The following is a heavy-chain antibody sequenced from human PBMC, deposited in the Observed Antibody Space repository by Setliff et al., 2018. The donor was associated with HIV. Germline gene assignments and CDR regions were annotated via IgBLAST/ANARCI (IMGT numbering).Heavy chain of an antibody. D-gene: IGHD2-21*02. Sequence: GGSLRLSCTDSGFTFGDYAMTWVRQAPGKGLEWVGFIRGKRGKAYGGTTEYATSVKGRFTISRDDSKSIAYLAMNSLKTEDTAVYYCAKCGDVTCYSASWYFDYWGQGTLVTVSS. CDR3: AKCGDVTCYSASWYFDY. CDR2: IRGKRGKAYGGTT. J-gene: IGHJ4*02. V-gene: IGHV3-49*04. CDR1: GFTFGDYA.